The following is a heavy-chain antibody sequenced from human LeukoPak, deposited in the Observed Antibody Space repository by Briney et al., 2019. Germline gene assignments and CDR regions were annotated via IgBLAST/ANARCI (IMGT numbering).Heavy chain of an antibody. CDR3: AGGAAKYGMDV. CDR2: IYSSGST. Sequence: GGSLTLSCAPSGFTVSSSYVSWVRQPPGKGLEWVSIIYSSGSTYYADSVKGRLTISRDTSKNTLYLQMNSLRAEDTGLYYCAGGAAKYGMDVWGQGTTVTVSS. CDR1: GFTVSSSY. V-gene: IGHV3-53*03. J-gene: IGHJ6*02.